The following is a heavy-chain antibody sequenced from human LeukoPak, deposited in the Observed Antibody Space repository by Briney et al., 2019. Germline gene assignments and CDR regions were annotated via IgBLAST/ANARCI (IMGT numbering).Heavy chain of an antibody. V-gene: IGHV1-2*02. CDR3: ARPHRVEVGYPYDY. J-gene: IGHJ4*02. D-gene: IGHD2-15*01. CDR1: GYTFTGYY. Sequence: ASVKVSCKASGYTFTGYYMHWVRQAPGQGLEWMGWINPSSGDTNYAQNFQGRVTMTRDTSISTVYMELSRLRSDDTAVYYCARPHRVEVGYPYDYWGQGTLVTVSS. CDR2: INPSSGDT.